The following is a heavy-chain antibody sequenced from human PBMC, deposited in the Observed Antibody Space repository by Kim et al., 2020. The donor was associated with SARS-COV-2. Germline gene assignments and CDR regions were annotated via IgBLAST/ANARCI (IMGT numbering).Heavy chain of an antibody. V-gene: IGHV4-31*03. CDR3: ARESDGSFDY. CDR2: ISYSGNS. CDR1: GGSIRSGGKF. Sequence: SETLSLTCSVSGGSIRSGGKFWTWIRQHPAKGLEWIGYISYSGNSHYSPSLRSRVSISLQTSENQFSLELTSVTAADTAVYYCARESDGSFDYWGQGTLV. J-gene: IGHJ4*02.